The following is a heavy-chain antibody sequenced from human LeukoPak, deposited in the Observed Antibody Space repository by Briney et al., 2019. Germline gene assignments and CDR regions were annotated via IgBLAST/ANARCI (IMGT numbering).Heavy chain of an antibody. CDR2: IYYSGST. J-gene: IGHJ6*03. CDR3: ARELEATIPRSRYYYYMDV. D-gene: IGHD5-12*01. Sequence: SETLSLTCTVSGGSISSYYWSWIRQPPGKGLEWIGYIYYSGSTNYNPSLKSRVTISVDTSKNQFSLKLSSVTAADTAVYYCARELEATIPRSRYYYYMDVWGKGTTVTISS. CDR1: GGSISSYY. V-gene: IGHV4-59*01.